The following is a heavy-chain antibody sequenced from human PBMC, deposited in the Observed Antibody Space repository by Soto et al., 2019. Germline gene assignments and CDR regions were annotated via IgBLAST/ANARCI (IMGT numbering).Heavy chain of an antibody. D-gene: IGHD4-17*01. V-gene: IGHV3-30-3*01. CDR2: ISYDGSNK. J-gene: IGHJ1*01. CDR3: ARGAMTVTTFSTEYFQH. CDR1: GFTFSSYA. Sequence: QVQLVESGGGVVQPGRSLRLSCAASGFTFSSYAMHWVRQAPGKGLEWVAVISYDGSNKYYADSVKGRFTISRDNSKNTLYLQMNSLRAEDMAVYYCARGAMTVTTFSTEYFQHWGQGTLVTVSS.